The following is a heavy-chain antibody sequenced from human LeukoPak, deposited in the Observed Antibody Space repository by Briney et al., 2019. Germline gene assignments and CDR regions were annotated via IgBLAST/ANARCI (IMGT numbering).Heavy chain of an antibody. V-gene: IGHV1-69*13. J-gene: IGHJ4*02. Sequence: ASVKVSCKASGYTFTSYAISWVRQAPGQGLEWMGGIIPIFGTANYAQKFQGRVTITADESTSTAYMELSSLRSEDTAVYYCAREKIAAAGYYFDYWGQGTLVTVSS. CDR1: GYTFTSYA. CDR3: AREKIAAAGYYFDY. CDR2: IIPIFGTA. D-gene: IGHD6-13*01.